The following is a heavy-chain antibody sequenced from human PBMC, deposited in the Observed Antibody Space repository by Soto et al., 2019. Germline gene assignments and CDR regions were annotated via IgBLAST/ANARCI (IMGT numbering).Heavy chain of an antibody. CDR2: ISYDGSNK. J-gene: IGHJ4*02. CDR3: AREYLSSGWYSVYYFDY. CDR1: GFTFSSYA. V-gene: IGHV3-30-3*01. D-gene: IGHD6-19*01. Sequence: PGGSLRLSCAASGFTFSSYAMHWVRQAPGKGLEWVAVISYDGSNKYYADSVKGRFTISRDNSKNTLYLQMNSLRAEDTAVYYCAREYLSSGWYSVYYFDYWGQGTLVTVSS.